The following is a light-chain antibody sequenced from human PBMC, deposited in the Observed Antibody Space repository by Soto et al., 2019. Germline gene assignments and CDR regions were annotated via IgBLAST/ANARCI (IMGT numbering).Light chain of an antibody. Sequence: IQLTQSPSSLSASVGDRVTITCRASQGISSYLAWYQQKPGKAPKLLIYAASTLQSGVPSRFSGSGSGTEFTLTISSLQPDDFATYYCQQYNSYSYTFGQGTKVDIK. CDR1: QGISSY. J-gene: IGKJ2*01. V-gene: IGKV1-9*01. CDR2: AAS. CDR3: QQYNSYSYT.